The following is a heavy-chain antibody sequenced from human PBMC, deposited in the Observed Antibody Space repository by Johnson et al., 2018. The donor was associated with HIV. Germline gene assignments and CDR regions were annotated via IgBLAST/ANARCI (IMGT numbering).Heavy chain of an antibody. J-gene: IGHJ3*02. CDR3: ASLGGSYSLDI. CDR2: ISNDGSNK. Sequence: QVQLVESGGGVVQPGRSLRLSCAASGFTFSSYAMHWVRQAPGKGLEWVTFISNDGSNKYYADSVRGRFTISRDNSKNTLYLQMNSLRAEDTAVYYCASLGGSYSLDIWGQGTMVTVSS. CDR1: GFTFSSYA. D-gene: IGHD1-26*01. V-gene: IGHV3-30*14.